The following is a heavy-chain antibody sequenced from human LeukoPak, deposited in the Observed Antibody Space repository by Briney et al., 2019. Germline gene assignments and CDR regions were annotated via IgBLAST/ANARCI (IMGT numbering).Heavy chain of an antibody. CDR3: ARDDRIAAAGTFDY. J-gene: IGHJ4*02. CDR1: AFTFSTYA. Sequence: GGSLRLSCAASAFTFSTYAMSWVRQAPGKGLEWVSVIYSGGTTYYADSVKGRFTISRDNSKNTLYLQMNSLRAEDTALYYCARDDRIAAAGTFDYWGQGTLVTLSS. CDR2: IYSGGTT. V-gene: IGHV3-53*01. D-gene: IGHD6-13*01.